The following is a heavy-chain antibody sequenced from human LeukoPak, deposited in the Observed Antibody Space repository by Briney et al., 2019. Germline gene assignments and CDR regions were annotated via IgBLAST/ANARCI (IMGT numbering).Heavy chain of an antibody. CDR1: GFTSSNYG. Sequence: GGSLRLSCAASGFTSSNYGMHWVRQAPGKGLERVASISNDGTFKYYGDSMKGRFTISRDTSKNTVYLQMYSLTPEDTAVYYCAKGPEGTPIFYWGQGTLVTVSS. CDR3: AKGPEGTPIFY. J-gene: IGHJ4*02. D-gene: IGHD2-21*01. CDR2: ISNDGTFK. V-gene: IGHV3-30*18.